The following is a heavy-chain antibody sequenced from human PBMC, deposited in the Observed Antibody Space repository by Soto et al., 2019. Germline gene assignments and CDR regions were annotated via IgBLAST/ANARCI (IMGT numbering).Heavy chain of an antibody. D-gene: IGHD2-8*01. CDR1: GDSVSSNSAT. CDR2: TYYRSKWYN. Sequence: PSQTLSLTCAISGDSVSSNSATLDWIRQSPSRGLEWLGRTYYRSKWYNDYAVSVKSRITINPDTSNNQLSLQLNSVTPDDTAVYYCARLIGNSWLDSWGQGTLVTVSS. CDR3: ARLIGNSWLDS. J-gene: IGHJ5*01. V-gene: IGHV6-1*01.